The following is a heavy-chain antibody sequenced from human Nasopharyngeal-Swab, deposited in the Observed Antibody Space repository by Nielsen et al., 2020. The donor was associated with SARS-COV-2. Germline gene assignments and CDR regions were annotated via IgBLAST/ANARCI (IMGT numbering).Heavy chain of an antibody. J-gene: IGHJ4*02. CDR1: GYTFTSYG. D-gene: IGHD6-6*01. V-gene: IGHV1-8*01. CDR3: ARPDSSSSVFDY. Sequence: ASVKVSCKASGYTFTSYGINWVRQATGQGLEWMGWMNPNSGNTGYAQKFQGRVTMTRNTSISTAYMELSSLRSEDTAVFYCARPDSSSSVFDYWGQGTLVTVSS. CDR2: MNPNSGNT.